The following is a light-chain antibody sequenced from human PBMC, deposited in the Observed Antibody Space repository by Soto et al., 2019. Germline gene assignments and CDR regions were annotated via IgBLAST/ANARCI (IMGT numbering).Light chain of an antibody. J-gene: IGLJ3*02. Sequence: QPVLTQSSSASASLGSSVKLTCTLSSGHSSYIIAWHQQQPGKAPRYLMKLEGTGSYNKGSGVPDRFSGSSSGADRYLTISNLKFEYEADYYCETWDSNTHTVFGGGTKLTVL. CDR3: ETWDSNTHTV. V-gene: IGLV4-60*02. CDR2: LEGTGSY. CDR1: SGHSSYI.